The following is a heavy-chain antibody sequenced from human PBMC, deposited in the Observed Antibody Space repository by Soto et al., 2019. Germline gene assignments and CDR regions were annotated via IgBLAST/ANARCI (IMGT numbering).Heavy chain of an antibody. V-gene: IGHV3-74*01. Sequence: EVQLVESGGGLVQPGGSLRLSCAASGFTFSSYWMNWVRQAPGKGLVWVTRINSDGSSTNYADSVKGRFTISRDNAKKTLYLQMISVRAEDTAVYYCARERSYGMDFWGQGTTVTVSS. CDR2: INSDGSST. CDR1: GFTFSSYW. J-gene: IGHJ6*02. CDR3: ARERSYGMDF.